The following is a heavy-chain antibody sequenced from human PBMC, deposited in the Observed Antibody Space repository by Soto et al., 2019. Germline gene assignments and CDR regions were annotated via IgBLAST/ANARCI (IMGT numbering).Heavy chain of an antibody. CDR1: GYIFTNHY. J-gene: IGHJ4*02. Sequence: QVQLVQSGAEVRKPGASVKVSCKASGYIFTNHYIHWVRQAPGQGLEWMGIINPTGGGTSYAQKFQGRVTMTRDTSTSTVYMELSSLRSEDTAVYYCARESTLAYWGQGTLVTVS. V-gene: IGHV1-46*01. CDR3: ARESTLAY. CDR2: INPTGGGT.